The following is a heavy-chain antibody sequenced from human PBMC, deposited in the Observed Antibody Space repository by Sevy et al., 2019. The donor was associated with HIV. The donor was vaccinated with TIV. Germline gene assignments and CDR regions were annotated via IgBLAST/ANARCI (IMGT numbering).Heavy chain of an antibody. J-gene: IGHJ5*02. CDR1: GGSISNNNYY. Sequence: SETLSLTCTVSGGSISNNNYYWVWIRQPPGKGLEWIGSIYYNGRTYYNPSLKSPVTIYVETSKNQFSLRLTSLTAAGTAVNYCERLTIFGVLTENWFDPWGQGTLVTVSS. CDR2: IYYNGRT. D-gene: IGHD3-3*01. V-gene: IGHV4-39*01. CDR3: ERLTIFGVLTENWFDP.